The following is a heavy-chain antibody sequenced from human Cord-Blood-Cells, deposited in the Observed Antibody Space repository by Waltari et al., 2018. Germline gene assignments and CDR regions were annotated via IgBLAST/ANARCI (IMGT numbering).Heavy chain of an antibody. D-gene: IGHD3-10*01. J-gene: IGHJ3*02. V-gene: IGHV4-34*01. CDR3: ASAMVRGVGHAFDI. CDR1: GGSFSGYY. CDR2: INHRGST. Sequence: QVQLQRWGAGPLKPPETLSLTCAAYGGSFSGYYWGWIREPPGKGLEWIGEINHRGSTNYNPSLKSRVTISVDTSKNQFSLKLSSVTAADTAVYYCASAMVRGVGHAFDIWGQGTMVTVSS.